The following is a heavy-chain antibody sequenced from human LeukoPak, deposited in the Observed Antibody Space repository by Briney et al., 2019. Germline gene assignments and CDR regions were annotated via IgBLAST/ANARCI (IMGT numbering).Heavy chain of an antibody. CDR1: GYTFINYQ. Sequence: ASVTVSCRTSGYTFINYQIHWVRQAPDQGLEWMGRINSNSGATVFAQKFQGRVTMTRDTSISTAYMELSRLRSDDTAVYYCARDLDDYGDSWGQGTLVTVSS. CDR3: ARDLDDYGDS. D-gene: IGHD5-24*01. V-gene: IGHV1-2*06. J-gene: IGHJ4*02. CDR2: INSNSGAT.